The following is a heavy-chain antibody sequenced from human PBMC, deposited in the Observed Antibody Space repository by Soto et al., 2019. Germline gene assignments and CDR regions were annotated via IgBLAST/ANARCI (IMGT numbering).Heavy chain of an antibody. CDR3: ARDPQRGYSGMDV. J-gene: IGHJ6*02. D-gene: IGHD6-25*01. CDR2: ISSGGQTI. Sequence: GGSLRLSCAASGFSFSTYDMNWVRQAPGKGLEWVSYISSGGQTIKSTDSVKGRFTISRDNAKNSLYLQTSGLRDEDTGVYYCARDPQRGYSGMDVWGQGTTVTVSS. CDR1: GFSFSTYD. V-gene: IGHV3-48*02.